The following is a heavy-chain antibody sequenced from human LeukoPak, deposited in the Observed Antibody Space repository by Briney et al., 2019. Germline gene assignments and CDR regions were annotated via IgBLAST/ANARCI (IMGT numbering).Heavy chain of an antibody. CDR3: ARAQGHSSGWPPDS. J-gene: IGHJ4*02. V-gene: IGHV1-18*01. CDR2: ISGYNGNT. D-gene: IGHD6-25*01. Sequence: ASVKVSCKASGYTFTTHGISWVRQAPGQGLEWVGWISGYNGNTNYAQKLQGRVTMTTDTSTSTAYMDLLSLRSDDTAIYYCARAQGHSSGWPPDSWGQGTLVIVSS. CDR1: GYTFTTHG.